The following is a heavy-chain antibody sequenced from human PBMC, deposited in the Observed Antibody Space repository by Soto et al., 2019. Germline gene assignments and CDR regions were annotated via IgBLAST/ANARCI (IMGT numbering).Heavy chain of an antibody. D-gene: IGHD2-2*01. Sequence: PGGSLRLSCAASGFTFSSYWMSWVRQAPGKGLEWVANIKQDGSEKYYVDSVKGRFTISRDNAKNTLYLQMNSLRAEDTAVYYCARLHGYCISTSCYGYYAMDVWGQGTTVTVSS. CDR2: IKQDGSEK. CDR3: ARLHGYCISTSCYGYYAMDV. CDR1: GFTFSSYW. J-gene: IGHJ6*02. V-gene: IGHV3-7*01.